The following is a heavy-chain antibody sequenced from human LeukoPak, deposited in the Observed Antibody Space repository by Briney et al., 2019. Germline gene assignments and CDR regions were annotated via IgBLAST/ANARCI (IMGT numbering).Heavy chain of an antibody. Sequence: ASVKVSCKASGYTFAGYYMHWVRQAPGQGLEWMGRINPNSGGTNYAQKFQGRVTMTRDTSISTAYMELSRLRSDDTAVYYCARDRQLYYYDSSGYYWYSSQGTLVTVSS. D-gene: IGHD3-22*01. CDR3: ARDRQLYYYDSSGYYWY. CDR1: GYTFAGYY. V-gene: IGHV1-2*06. CDR2: INPNSGGT. J-gene: IGHJ4*02.